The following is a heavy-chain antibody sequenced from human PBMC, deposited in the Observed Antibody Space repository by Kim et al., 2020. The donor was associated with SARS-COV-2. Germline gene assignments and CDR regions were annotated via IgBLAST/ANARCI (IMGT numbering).Heavy chain of an antibody. J-gene: IGHJ4*02. V-gene: IGHV3-15*01. CDR1: GFTFSNAW. Sequence: GGSLRLSCAASGFTFSNAWMSLVRQAPGKGLEWVGRIKSKTDGGTTDYAAPVKGRFTISRDDSKNTLYLQMNSLKTEDTAVYYCTTVHTWELLRVFDYWGQGTLVTVSS. CDR2: IKSKTDGGTT. D-gene: IGHD1-26*01. CDR3: TTVHTWELLRVFDY.